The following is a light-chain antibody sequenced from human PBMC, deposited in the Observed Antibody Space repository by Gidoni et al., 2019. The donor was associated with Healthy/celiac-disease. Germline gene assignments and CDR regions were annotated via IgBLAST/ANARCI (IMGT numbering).Light chain of an antibody. J-gene: IGLJ1*01. V-gene: IGLV3-19*01. Sequence: SSELTQDPAVSGALGQTVRITCQGDSLRSYYASWYQQKPGQAPVLVIYGKNNRPSGIPDRFSGSSSGNTASLTITGAQAEDEADYYCNSRDSSGNPLYVFGTGTKVTVL. CDR3: NSRDSSGNPLYV. CDR1: SLRSYY. CDR2: GKN.